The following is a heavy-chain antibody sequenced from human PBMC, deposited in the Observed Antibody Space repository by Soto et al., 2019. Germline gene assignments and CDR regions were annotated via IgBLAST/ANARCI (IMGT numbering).Heavy chain of an antibody. CDR2: IYYSGST. Sequence: PETLSLTCTVSGGSVSSGHFYWSWIRQPPGKGLEWIGYIYYSGSTKYNQSLRSRVNILVDTSKNQFSLKLTSVTAADTAVYYCARSGSGSGWLGGQGTLVTVS. V-gene: IGHV4-61*01. J-gene: IGHJ4*02. D-gene: IGHD6-19*01. CDR1: GGSVSSGHFY. CDR3: ARSGSGSGWL.